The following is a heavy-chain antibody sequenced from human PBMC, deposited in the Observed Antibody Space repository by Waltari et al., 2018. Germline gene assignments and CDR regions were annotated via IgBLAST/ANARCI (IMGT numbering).Heavy chain of an antibody. D-gene: IGHD5-12*01. Sequence: QVQLLQSGAEVKKPGSSVKVSCKASGGTFSSYTISWVRQAPGQGLEWMGRIIPIRGIANYGQECEGRVTITAAKSTSTAYMELSIRGSEDTAGYYCARDRKKEMATSIRDWYFDLWGRGTLVTVSS. CDR2: IIPIRGIA. CDR3: ARDRKKEMATSIRDWYFDL. CDR1: GGTFSSYT. J-gene: IGHJ2*01. V-gene: IGHV1-69*08.